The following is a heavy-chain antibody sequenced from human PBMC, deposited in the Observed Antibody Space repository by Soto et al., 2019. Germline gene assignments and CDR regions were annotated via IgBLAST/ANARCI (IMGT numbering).Heavy chain of an antibody. J-gene: IGHJ4*02. CDR1: GFTFSSYA. CDR2: ISGSGGSA. CDR3: AKDMYYDSHLLCDY. V-gene: IGHV3-23*01. D-gene: IGHD3-22*01. Sequence: GGSLRLSCAASGFTFSSYAMSWVRQAPGKGLEWVSAISGSGGSAYYADSVKGRFTISRDNSKNTLYLQMNSLRAEDTAVYYCAKDMYYDSHLLCDYWGQGALVTVVS.